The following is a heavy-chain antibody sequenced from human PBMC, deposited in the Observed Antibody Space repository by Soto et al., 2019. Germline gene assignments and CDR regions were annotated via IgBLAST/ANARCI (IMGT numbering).Heavy chain of an antibody. CDR1: GGSISSYY. V-gene: IGHV4-59*08. D-gene: IGHD6-19*01. J-gene: IGHJ5*02. Sequence: SETLSLTCTVSGGSISSYYWSWIRQPPGKGLEWIGYIYYSGSTNYNPSLKSRVTISVDTSKNQFSLKLSSVTAADTAVYYCARHSSGWYFWFDPWGQGTLVTAPQ. CDR3: ARHSSGWYFWFDP. CDR2: IYYSGST.